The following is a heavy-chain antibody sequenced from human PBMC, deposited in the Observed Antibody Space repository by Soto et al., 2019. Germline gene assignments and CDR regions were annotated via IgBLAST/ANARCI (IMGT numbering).Heavy chain of an antibody. CDR2: IGESGTPT. V-gene: IGHV3-23*01. Sequence: SLRLSCTASEFTFSRHALSWVRQAPGKGLEWVSLIGESGTPTYYADSVKGRFTISRDNSGNTLFLEMYSLRSEDTAVYYCARGYGGNSPPGYWGQGTLVTVSS. J-gene: IGHJ4*02. CDR1: EFTFSRHA. D-gene: IGHD2-21*02. CDR3: ARGYGGNSPPGY.